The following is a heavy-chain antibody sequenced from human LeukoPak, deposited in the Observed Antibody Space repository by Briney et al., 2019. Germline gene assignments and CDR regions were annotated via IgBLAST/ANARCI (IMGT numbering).Heavy chain of an antibody. V-gene: IGHV3-30*18. D-gene: IGHD2-21*01. Sequence: GGSLRLSCAASGFTFSSYGMHWVRQAPGKGLEWVAVISYDGSNKYYADSVKGRFTISRDNSKNTQYLQMNSLRAEDTAVYYCAKGYCGGDCPFDYWGQGTLVTVSS. CDR3: AKGYCGGDCPFDY. J-gene: IGHJ4*02. CDR1: GFTFSSYG. CDR2: ISYDGSNK.